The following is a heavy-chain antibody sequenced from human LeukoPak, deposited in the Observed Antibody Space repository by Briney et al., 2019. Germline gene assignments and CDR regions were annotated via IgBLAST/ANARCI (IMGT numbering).Heavy chain of an antibody. CDR3: ARAYSSSSIFDY. CDR2: MYHSGNT. Sequence: AETLSLTCTVSGYSISSGYYWGWIRQPPGKGLEWIGTMYHSGNTYYNPSLKSRVTISVDTSKNQFSLKLTSVTAADTAVYYCARAYSSSSIFDYWGQGTLVTVSS. CDR1: GYSISSGYY. V-gene: IGHV4-38-2*02. J-gene: IGHJ4*02. D-gene: IGHD6-6*01.